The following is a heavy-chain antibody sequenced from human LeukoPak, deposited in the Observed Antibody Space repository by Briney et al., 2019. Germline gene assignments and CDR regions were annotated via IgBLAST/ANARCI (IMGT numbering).Heavy chain of an antibody. J-gene: IGHJ4*02. CDR1: GFTVSTYS. Sequence: TGGSLRLSCAASGFTVSTYSMNWVRQAPGKGLEWVSSISSSSSSIYYADSVKGRFTISRDNAKNSLYLQMNSLRAKDTAVYYCSRDLYCSSTSCSNGYWGQGTLVTVSS. CDR3: SRDLYCSSTSCSNGY. V-gene: IGHV3-21*01. D-gene: IGHD2-2*01. CDR2: ISSSSSSI.